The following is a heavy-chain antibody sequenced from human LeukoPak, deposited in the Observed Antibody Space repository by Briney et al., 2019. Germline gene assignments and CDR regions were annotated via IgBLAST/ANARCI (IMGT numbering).Heavy chain of an antibody. Sequence: SETLSLTCTLSVGSISSYYWSWLRQPAGKGLEWIGRIYTSGSTNYNPPLTSRVTISVDTSKNQFSLKLSSVTAADTAVYYCARGRDYYDSSGYPISTFDYWGQGTLVTVSS. D-gene: IGHD3-22*01. CDR1: VGSISSYY. CDR2: IYTSGST. J-gene: IGHJ4*02. V-gene: IGHV4-4*07. CDR3: ARGRDYYDSSGYPISTFDY.